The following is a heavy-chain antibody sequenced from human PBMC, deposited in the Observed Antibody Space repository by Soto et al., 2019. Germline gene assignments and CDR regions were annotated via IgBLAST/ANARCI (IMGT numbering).Heavy chain of an antibody. J-gene: IGHJ5*02. D-gene: IGHD6-13*01. V-gene: IGHV4-34*01. CDR1: GGSFSGYY. CDR2: INHSGST. CDR3: ARDYSSSPSP. Sequence: SETLSLTCAVYGGSFSGYYWSWIRQPPGKGLEWIGEINHSGSTNYNPSLKSRVTISVDTSKNQFSLKLSSLRSEDTAVYYCARDYSSSPSPWGQGTLVTVSS.